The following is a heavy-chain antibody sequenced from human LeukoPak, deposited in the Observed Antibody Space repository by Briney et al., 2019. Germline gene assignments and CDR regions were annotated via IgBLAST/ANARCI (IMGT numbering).Heavy chain of an antibody. CDR3: ALWCFKYFQH. CDR1: GFTFSSYE. J-gene: IGHJ1*01. V-gene: IGHV3-48*03. Sequence: GGSLRLSCAASGFTFSSYEMNWVRQAPGKGLEWVSYISSNGSTIYYADSVKGRFTISRDNAKNSLYLQMNSLRAEDTAVYYRALWCFKYFQHWGQGTLVSVSS. D-gene: IGHD2-21*01. CDR2: ISSNGSTI.